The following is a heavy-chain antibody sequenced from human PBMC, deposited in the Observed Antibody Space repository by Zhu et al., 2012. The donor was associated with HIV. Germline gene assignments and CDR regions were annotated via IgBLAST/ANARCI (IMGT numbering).Heavy chain of an antibody. CDR2: MYSSGST. CDR3: ARSVKGQLVFDS. J-gene: IGHJ4*03. V-gene: IGHV4-59*11. D-gene: IGHD1-1*01. CDR1: GGSMSSHY. Sequence: QVQLQESGPQLVKPSETLSLTCTVSGGSMSSHYWNWVRQPPGKGLQWIGYMYSSGSTKYNFSLKSRVAISLDMSKNQFSLNLSSVTTADTAVYYCARSVKGQLVFDSWGRGRPWSPSPQ.